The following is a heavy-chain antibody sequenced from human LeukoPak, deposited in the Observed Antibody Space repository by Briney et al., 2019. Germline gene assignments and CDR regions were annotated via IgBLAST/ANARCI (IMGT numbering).Heavy chain of an antibody. Sequence: GGSLRLSCAAPGFTFSSYGMHWVRQTPGKGLEWVAFIRYDGSNKYYADSVKGRFTITRDNSKNTLYLQMNSLRAEDTAVYYCAKIREAYCGGDCYSVPDDYWGQGMLVIVSS. D-gene: IGHD2-21*02. CDR1: GFTFSSYG. J-gene: IGHJ4*02. CDR3: AKIREAYCGGDCYSVPDDY. V-gene: IGHV3-30*02. CDR2: IRYDGSNK.